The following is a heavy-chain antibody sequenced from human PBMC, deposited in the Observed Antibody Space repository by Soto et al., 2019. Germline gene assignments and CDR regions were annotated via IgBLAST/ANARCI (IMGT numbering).Heavy chain of an antibody. CDR1: GGSISSYY. CDR3: AREMYSQEWFDP. D-gene: IGHD6-13*01. Sequence: SETLSLTCTVSGGSISSYYWSWIRQPPGKGLKWIGYIYYSGSTNYNPSLKSRVTISVDTSKNQFSLKLSSVTAADTAVYYCAREMYSQEWFDPWGQGTLVTVSS. V-gene: IGHV4-59*01. J-gene: IGHJ5*02. CDR2: IYYSGST.